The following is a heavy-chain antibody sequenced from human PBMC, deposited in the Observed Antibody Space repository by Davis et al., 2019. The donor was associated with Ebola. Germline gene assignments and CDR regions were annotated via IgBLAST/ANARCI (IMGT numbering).Heavy chain of an antibody. CDR3: ASLRRTITGMDDAFDI. J-gene: IGHJ3*02. CDR2: IFPSDSDT. V-gene: IGHV5-51*01. Sequence: KVSCKGSGYSFTRYWIGWVRQMPGKGLEWMGIIFPSDSDTRYNPSFQGQVTMSVDRSISTAYLQWSSLKASDTGMYYCASLRRTITGMDDAFDIWGQGTMVTVSS. CDR1: GYSFTRYW. D-gene: IGHD2-8*02.